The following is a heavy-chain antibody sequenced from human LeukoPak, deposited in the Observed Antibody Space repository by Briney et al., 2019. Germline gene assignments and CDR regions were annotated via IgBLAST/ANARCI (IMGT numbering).Heavy chain of an antibody. V-gene: IGHV3-7*01. CDR2: IKQDGSEK. CDR3: AREGPSVTPYY. CDR1: GFKFSSNW. D-gene: IGHD4-17*01. Sequence: PGGSLRLSCAASGFKFSSNWMSWVRQAPGKGLEWVANIKQDGSEKYYVDSVKGRFTISRDNAKNSLYLQMNSLRAEDTAVYYCAREGPSVTPYYWGQGTLATVSS. J-gene: IGHJ4*02.